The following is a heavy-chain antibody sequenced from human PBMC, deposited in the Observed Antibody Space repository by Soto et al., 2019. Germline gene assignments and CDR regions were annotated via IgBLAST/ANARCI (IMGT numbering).Heavy chain of an antibody. CDR2: IKRKTDSGTA. V-gene: IGHV3-15*01. CDR1: GFTFSIAW. J-gene: IGHJ4*02. D-gene: IGHD4-4*01. CDR3: STAWGGHDYKY. Sequence: GGSLRLSCAASGFTFSIAWISCVRQAPGKGLEWVDLIKRKTDSGTASYAARVKGRFTIARDYSKNTLHLQMNSLQTEDTAVYYCSTAWGGHDYKYWGQGIMVTVSS.